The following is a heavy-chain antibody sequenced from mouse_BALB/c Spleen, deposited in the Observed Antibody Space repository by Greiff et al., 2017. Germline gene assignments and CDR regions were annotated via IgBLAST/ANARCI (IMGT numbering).Heavy chain of an antibody. CDR1: GFNIKDYY. V-gene: IGHV14-1*02. CDR3: ARGYYGSSLDLYFDY. J-gene: IGHJ2*01. CDR2: IDPENGNT. D-gene: IGHD1-1*01. Sequence: EVQLQESGAELVRPGALVKLSCKASGFNIKDYYMHWVKQRPEQGLEWIGWIDPENGNTIYDPKFQGKASITADTSSNTAYLQLSSLTSEDTAVYYCARGYYGSSLDLYFDYWGQGTTLTVSS.